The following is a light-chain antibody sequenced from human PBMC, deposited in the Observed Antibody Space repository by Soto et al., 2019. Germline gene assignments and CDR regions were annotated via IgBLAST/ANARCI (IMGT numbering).Light chain of an antibody. CDR1: SSDVGSYNL. Sequence: QSALTQPASVSGSPGQSITISCTGTSSDVGSYNLVSWYQQHPGKAPKLMIYEGSKRPSGVSNRFSGSKSGNTASLTISGTQAEDGADYYCCSYAGSRVFGGGTKLTVL. CDR3: CSYAGSRV. CDR2: EGS. V-gene: IGLV2-23*01. J-gene: IGLJ3*02.